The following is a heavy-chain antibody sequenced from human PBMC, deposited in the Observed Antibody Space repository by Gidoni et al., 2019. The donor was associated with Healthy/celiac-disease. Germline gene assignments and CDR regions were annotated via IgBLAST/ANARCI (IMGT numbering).Heavy chain of an antibody. Sequence: EVQLVQSGAAVKTPGESLRISCKGSGDSFTAYWNSWVRQMPGKGLEWMGRIDPSDSYTNYSPSFQGHVTISADKSISTAYLQWSSLKASDTAMYYCARQQPYNWNDDYYDGLDVWGQGTTVTVSS. V-gene: IGHV5-10-1*03. CDR1: GDSFTAYW. D-gene: IGHD1-1*01. J-gene: IGHJ6*02. CDR3: ARQQPYNWNDDYYDGLDV. CDR2: IDPSDSYT.